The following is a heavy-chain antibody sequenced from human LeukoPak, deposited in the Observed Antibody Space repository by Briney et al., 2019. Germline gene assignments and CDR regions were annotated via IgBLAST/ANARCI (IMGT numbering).Heavy chain of an antibody. D-gene: IGHD6-13*01. J-gene: IGHJ5*02. CDR1: GFTFSSYW. V-gene: IGHV3-7*05. CDR3: AREQAAAGTWYNWFDP. CDR2: IKQDGSEK. Sequence: QPGRSLRLSCAASGFTFSSYWMSWVRRAPGKGLEWVANIKQDGSEKYYVDSVKGRFTISRDNAKNSLYLQMNSLRAEDTAVYYCAREQAAAGTWYNWFDPWGQGTLVTVSS.